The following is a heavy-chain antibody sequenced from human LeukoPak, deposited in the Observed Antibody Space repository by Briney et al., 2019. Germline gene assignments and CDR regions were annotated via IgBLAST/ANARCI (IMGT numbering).Heavy chain of an antibody. J-gene: IGHJ4*02. V-gene: IGHV3-48*02. CDR2: IISTGTTI. CDR3: ARSASSDY. Sequence: GGSLRLSCAASGFTFSTFIMNWVRQAPGKGVEWVSSIISTGTTIYYADSVKGRFTISRDNAKNSLFLQMNSLRDEDTAVYYCARSASSDYWGQGTLVTVSS. D-gene: IGHD1-26*01. CDR1: GFTFSTFI.